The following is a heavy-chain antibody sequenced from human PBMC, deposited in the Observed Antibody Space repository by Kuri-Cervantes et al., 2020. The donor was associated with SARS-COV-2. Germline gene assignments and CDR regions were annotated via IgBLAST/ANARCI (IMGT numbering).Heavy chain of an antibody. V-gene: IGHV3-30*03. Sequence: GGSLRLSCAASGFTFSSYGMHWVRQAPGKGLEWVAVISYDGSNKYYADSVKGRFTISRDNSKNTLYLQMNSLRAEDTAVYYCARNNLVVVAATYKNWFDPWGQGTLGTVSS. CDR1: GFTFSSYG. CDR2: ISYDGSNK. J-gene: IGHJ5*02. D-gene: IGHD2-15*01. CDR3: ARNNLVVVAATYKNWFDP.